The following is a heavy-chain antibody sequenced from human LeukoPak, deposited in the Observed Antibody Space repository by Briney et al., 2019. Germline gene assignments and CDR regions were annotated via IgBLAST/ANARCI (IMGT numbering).Heavy chain of an antibody. D-gene: IGHD3-9*01. CDR1: GFTFSSYG. J-gene: IGHJ6*02. CDR3: ARDRGDILTGYYHPYYYYGMDV. CDR2: IWYDGSNK. Sequence: GGSLRLSCAASGFTFSSYGMHWVRQAPGKGLEWVAVIWYDGSNKYYADSVKGRFTISRDNSKNTLYLQMNSLRAEDTAVYYCARDRGDILTGYYHPYYYYGMDVWGQGTTVTVSS. V-gene: IGHV3-33*01.